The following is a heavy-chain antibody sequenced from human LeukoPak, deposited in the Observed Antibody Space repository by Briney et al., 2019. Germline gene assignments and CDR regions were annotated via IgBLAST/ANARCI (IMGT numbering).Heavy chain of an antibody. V-gene: IGHV5-51*01. CDR3: ARRARGVCSSTSCFVDY. D-gene: IGHD2-2*01. Sequence: GESLNISCKGSGYRFSTYWIAWVRQMPGKGLEWMGIIYPDDSDTRYSPSFQGQVTISADKSISTAYLQWSSLRASDTAMYYCARRARGVCSSTSCFVDYWGQGTLVTVSS. CDR1: GYRFSTYW. J-gene: IGHJ4*02. CDR2: IYPDDSDT.